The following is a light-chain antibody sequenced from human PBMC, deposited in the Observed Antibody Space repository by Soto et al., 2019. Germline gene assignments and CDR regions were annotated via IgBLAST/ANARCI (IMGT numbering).Light chain of an antibody. CDR3: QQYNSSPT. V-gene: IGKV1-5*03. CDR1: QSISSW. CDR2: KAS. Sequence: DIQMTQSPSTLSASVGDRVTITCRASQSISSWLAWYQQKPGKAPKLLIYKASSLESGVPSRFSGSGSETEFTLTISSLQPDDFATYYCQQYNSSPTCGQGTKVEIK. J-gene: IGKJ1*01.